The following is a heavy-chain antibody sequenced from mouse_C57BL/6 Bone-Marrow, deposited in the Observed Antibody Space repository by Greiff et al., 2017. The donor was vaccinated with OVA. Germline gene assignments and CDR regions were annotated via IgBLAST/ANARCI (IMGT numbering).Heavy chain of an antibody. D-gene: IGHD1-1*01. CDR3: YYGSSPWYFDY. CDR2: IHPNSGST. CDR1: GYTFTSYW. Sequence: QVQLQQPGAELVKPGASVKLSCKASGYTFTSYWMHWVKQRPGQGLEWIGMIHPNSGSTNYNEKFKSKATLTVDKSSSTAYMLLSSLTSEDSAVYYCYYGSSPWYFDYWGQGTTLTVSS. V-gene: IGHV1-64*01. J-gene: IGHJ2*01.